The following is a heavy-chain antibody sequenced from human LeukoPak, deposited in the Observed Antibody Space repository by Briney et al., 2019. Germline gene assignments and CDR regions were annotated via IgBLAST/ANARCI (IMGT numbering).Heavy chain of an antibody. CDR1: GYTFTSYD. D-gene: IGHD3-10*01. Sequence: ASVKVSCKASGYTFTSYDINWVRQATGQGLEWMGWMNPNSGNTGYAQKFQGRVTITRNTSISTAYMELSSLRSEDTAVYYCARGSGSGNYWSVDYWAQGTLVTVSS. CDR3: ARGSGSGNYWSVDY. J-gene: IGHJ4*02. V-gene: IGHV1-8*03. CDR2: MNPNSGNT.